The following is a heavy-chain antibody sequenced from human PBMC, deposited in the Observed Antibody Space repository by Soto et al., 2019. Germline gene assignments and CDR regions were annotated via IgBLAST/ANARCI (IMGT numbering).Heavy chain of an antibody. CDR2: MKTNSDDT. D-gene: IGHD6-13*01. V-gene: IGHV1-8*01. J-gene: IGHJ6*02. Sequence: QVQLVQSGAEVKKPGASVQVSCKTSGYTFTSYDINWVRQAPGQGLEWVGWMKTNSDDTRSAQKFRGRFTLTRDKSMRAVYMKLSKLRPDDSAGYYCAREWSAAGHFYGMDVWGQGTTVAVSS. CDR3: AREWSAAGHFYGMDV. CDR1: GYTFTSYD.